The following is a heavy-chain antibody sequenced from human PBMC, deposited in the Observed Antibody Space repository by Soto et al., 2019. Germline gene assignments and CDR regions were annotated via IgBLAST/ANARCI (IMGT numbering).Heavy chain of an antibody. J-gene: IGHJ6*03. Sequence: EVQVVESGGGLVQPGGSLRLSCAASGFTFSNHWMTWVRQAPGKGLEWVANIKQDGRAKYYVDSVKARFTLSIDNAKNSLYLQVYSLRAEATAAYYCAMDSAYCSSTSCYLSYFYDMDVRGKGITVSVSS. CDR2: IKQDGRAK. D-gene: IGHD2-2*01. V-gene: IGHV3-7*04. CDR3: AMDSAYCSSTSCYLSYFYDMDV. CDR1: GFTFSNHW.